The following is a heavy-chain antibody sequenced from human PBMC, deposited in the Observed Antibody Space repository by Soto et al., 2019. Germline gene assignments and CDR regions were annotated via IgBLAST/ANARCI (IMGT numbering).Heavy chain of an antibody. J-gene: IGHJ4*02. D-gene: IGHD6-13*01. Sequence: HSETLSLTCAVYGGSFSGYYWSWIRQPPGKGLEWIGEINHSGSTNYNPSLKSRVTISVDTSISTAYMELSRLRSDDTAMYYCARAQWYSSSWYGEYYFDYWGQGTLVTVSS. CDR2: INHSGST. CDR3: ARAQWYSSSWYGEYYFDY. CDR1: GGSFSGYY. V-gene: IGHV4-34*01.